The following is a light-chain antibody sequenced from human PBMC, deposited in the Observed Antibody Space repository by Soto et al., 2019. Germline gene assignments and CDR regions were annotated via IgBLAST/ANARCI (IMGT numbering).Light chain of an antibody. J-gene: IGLJ1*01. CDR2: DVS. V-gene: IGLV2-14*03. CDR3: NSYTGSSTPYV. Sequence: SALPQPASLSGSPGQSITISCTGTSSDVGSYNYVSWYQQHPGKAPKLMIYDVSNRPSGVSNRFSGSKSGNTASLTVSGLQAEDEADYYCNSYTGSSTPYVFGTGTKVTVL. CDR1: SSDVGSYNY.